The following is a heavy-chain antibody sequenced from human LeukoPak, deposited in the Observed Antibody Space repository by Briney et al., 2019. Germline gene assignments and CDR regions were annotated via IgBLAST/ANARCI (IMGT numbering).Heavy chain of an antibody. Sequence: GGSLRLSCAASGFTFSTYSMNWVRQAPGKGLEWVSLIYSGGSANYVDSVKGRFIISRDNSKNTLNLQMNNLRAEDTAIYYCARESGRASPTDFWGQGTLVTVAS. CDR2: IYSGGSA. D-gene: IGHD6-25*01. CDR3: ARESGRASPTDF. CDR1: GFTFSTYS. J-gene: IGHJ4*02. V-gene: IGHV3-66*01.